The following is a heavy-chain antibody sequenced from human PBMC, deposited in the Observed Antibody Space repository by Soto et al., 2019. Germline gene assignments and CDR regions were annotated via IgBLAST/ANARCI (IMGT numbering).Heavy chain of an antibody. V-gene: IGHV5-51*01. CDR3: ARRRLYCSGGSCYGTNDPDF. CDR2: VFPGDSDT. CDR1: GYSFSNYC. Sequence: GESVKISCKVSGYSFSNYCVAWVRQMPGKGLEWMGIVFPGDSDTTYSPSSRGQVTFSADQSISTAFLQWRSLKASDTAVYYCARRRLYCSGGSCYGTNDPDFWGQGTKVTVSS. J-gene: IGHJ4*02. D-gene: IGHD2-15*01.